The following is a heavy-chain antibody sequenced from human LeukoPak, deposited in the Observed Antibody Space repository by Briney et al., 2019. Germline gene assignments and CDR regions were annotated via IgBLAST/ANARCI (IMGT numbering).Heavy chain of an antibody. D-gene: IGHD5-12*01. CDR3: ARDSGYGDY. CDR1: GFTFSNFW. CDR2: IKQDETEK. J-gene: IGHJ4*02. Sequence: PGGSLRLSCTASGFTFSNFWMGWVRQAPGKGLEWVANIKQDETEKFYLGSVKGRFTISRDNAKNSLYLQMNSLRAEDTAVYYCARDSGYGDYWGQGTLVTVSS. V-gene: IGHV3-7*01.